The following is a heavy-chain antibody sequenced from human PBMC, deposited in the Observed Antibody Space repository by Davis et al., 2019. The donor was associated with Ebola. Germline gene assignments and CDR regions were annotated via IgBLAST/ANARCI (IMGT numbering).Heavy chain of an antibody. CDR2: ISGSGGST. CDR3: AKSVWVAVAGYFDY. V-gene: IGHV3-23*01. D-gene: IGHD6-19*01. CDR1: GFTFSSYA. J-gene: IGHJ4*02. Sequence: PGGSLRLSCAASGFTFSSYAMSWVCQAPGKGLEWVSAISGSGGSTYYADSVKGRFTISRDNSKNTLYLQMNSLRAEDTAVYYCAKSVWVAVAGYFDYWGQGTLVTVSS.